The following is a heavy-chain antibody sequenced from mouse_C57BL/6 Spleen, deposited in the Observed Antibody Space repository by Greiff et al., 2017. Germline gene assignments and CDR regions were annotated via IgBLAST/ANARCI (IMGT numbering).Heavy chain of an antibody. CDR1: GFNIKDDY. D-gene: IGHD2-10*01. CDR3: TSAYSLFDY. CDR2: IDPENGDT. V-gene: IGHV14-4*01. J-gene: IGHJ3*01. Sequence: EVQLQQSGAELVRPGASVKLSCTASGFNIKDDYMHWVKQRPEQGLEWIGWIDPENGDTEYASKFQGKATITADTSSNTAYLQLSSLTSEDSAVYYCTSAYSLFDYWGQGTLVTVSA.